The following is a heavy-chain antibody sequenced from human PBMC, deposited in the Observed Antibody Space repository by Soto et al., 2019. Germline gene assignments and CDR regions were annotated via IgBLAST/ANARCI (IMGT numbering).Heavy chain of an antibody. Sequence: QLQLQESGPGLVKPSETLSLTCTVSGGSISSSSYYWGWIRQPPGKGLEWIGSIYYSGSTYYNPSLKSRVTISVDTSKNQFSLKLSSVTAADTAVYYCATLTSGYYTSYYYGMDVWGQGTTVTVSS. CDR3: ATLTSGYYTSYYYGMDV. V-gene: IGHV4-39*01. CDR1: GGSISSSSYY. CDR2: IYYSGST. J-gene: IGHJ6*02. D-gene: IGHD3-3*01.